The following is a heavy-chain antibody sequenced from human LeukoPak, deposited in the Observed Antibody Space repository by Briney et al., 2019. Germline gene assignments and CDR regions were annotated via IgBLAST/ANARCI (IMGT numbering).Heavy chain of an antibody. CDR3: AAGSQSTALIK. CDR2: MYTSGET. V-gene: IGHV4-4*07. CDR1: GVSISSYY. J-gene: IGHJ4*02. Sequence: SETLSLTCTVSGVSISSYYWTWIRQPAGKGLEWIGRMYTSGETNYNSTLKSRVTISLDTSKNQFSLRLSSVTAADTAVYYCAAGSQSTALIKWGQGTLVTVSS. D-gene: IGHD5-18*01.